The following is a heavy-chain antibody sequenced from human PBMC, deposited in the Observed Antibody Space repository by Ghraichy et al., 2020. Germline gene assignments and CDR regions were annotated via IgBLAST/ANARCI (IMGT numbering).Heavy chain of an antibody. V-gene: IGHV3-48*02. Sequence: GALRLSCAASGFSFSTYSMNWVRQVPGKGLEWVSYISGSSGSIYYADSVRGRFTVTRDNAKNSLFLQMNSLRDEDTAVYYCARDRDDIWGNYRYSFNCWGQGTLVTVSS. CDR2: ISGSSGSI. CDR3: ARDRDDIWGNYRYSFNC. J-gene: IGHJ4*02. CDR1: GFSFSTYS. D-gene: IGHD3-16*02.